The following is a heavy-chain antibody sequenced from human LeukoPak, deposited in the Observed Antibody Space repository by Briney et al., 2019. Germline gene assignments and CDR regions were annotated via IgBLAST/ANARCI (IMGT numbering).Heavy chain of an antibody. CDR3: ARVGCSGGSCYPDY. J-gene: IGHJ4*02. D-gene: IGHD2-15*01. V-gene: IGHV4-59*01. CDR1: GASISTSY. Sequence: SETLSLTCTVFGASISTSYWYWIRQPPGKGLEWIGYIHYSGDINYNPSLKSRVTISAYTSKNQLSLKLSSVTAADTAVYYCARVGCSGGSCYPDYWGQGTLVTVSS. CDR2: IHYSGDI.